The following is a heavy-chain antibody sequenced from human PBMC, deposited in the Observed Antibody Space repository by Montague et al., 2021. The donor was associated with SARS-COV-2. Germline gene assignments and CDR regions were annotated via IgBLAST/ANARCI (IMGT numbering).Heavy chain of an antibody. J-gene: IGHJ5*02. CDR2: IYYTGST. V-gene: IGHV4-59*01. CDR3: ARGVASSEGNWFDP. CDR1: GVSISSYY. D-gene: IGHD6-13*01. Sequence: SETLSLTCTVSGVSISSYYWIWIRQPPGKGLEWIGYIYYTGSTNYNPSLKSRVTISVDTSKNQFSLKLSSVTAADTAVYYCARGVASSEGNWFDPWGQGTLASVSP.